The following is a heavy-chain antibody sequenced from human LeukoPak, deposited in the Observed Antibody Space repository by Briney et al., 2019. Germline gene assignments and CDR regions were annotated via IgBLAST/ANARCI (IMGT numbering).Heavy chain of an antibody. Sequence: GSLRLSCAASTFTFSNYWMHWVRQAPGKGLVWVSRINGDGSSTRYADSVKGRFTISRDNAKNTLYLQMNSLRAEDTAVYYCARGGPAAGRFDYWGQGTLVTVSS. CDR1: TFTFSNYW. CDR3: ARGGPAAGRFDY. CDR2: INGDGSST. V-gene: IGHV3-74*01. D-gene: IGHD6-13*01. J-gene: IGHJ4*02.